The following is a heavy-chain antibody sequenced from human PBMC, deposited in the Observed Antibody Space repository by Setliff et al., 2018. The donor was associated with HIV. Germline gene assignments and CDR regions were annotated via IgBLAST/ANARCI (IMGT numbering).Heavy chain of an antibody. CDR2: ISTNTGNP. CDR1: GYTFTSYA. V-gene: IGHV7-4-1*02. CDR3: ARGQPYCGGDCYPPRGYYYGMDA. D-gene: IGHD2-21*02. J-gene: IGHJ6*02. Sequence: ASVKVSCKASGYTFTSYAMHWVRQAPGQGLEWMGWISTNTGNPTYAQGFTGRFVFSLDTSVSTAYLQISSLKAEDTAVYYCARGQPYCGGDCYPPRGYYYGMDAWGQGTTVTVSS.